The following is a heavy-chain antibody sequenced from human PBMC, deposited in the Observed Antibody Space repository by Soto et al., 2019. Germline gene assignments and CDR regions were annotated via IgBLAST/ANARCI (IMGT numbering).Heavy chain of an antibody. J-gene: IGHJ6*02. V-gene: IGHV3-33*01. CDR3: ARDAKFEYSSSSPYYYYGMDV. Sequence: PGGSLRLSCAASELRFSSYGMHWVRPAPGKGLEWVAVIWYDGINKYYADSVKGRFTISRDNSKNTLYLQMNSLRAEDTAVYYCARDAKFEYSSSSPYYYYGMDVWGQGTTVTVSS. CDR2: IWYDGINK. D-gene: IGHD6-6*01. CDR1: ELRFSSYG.